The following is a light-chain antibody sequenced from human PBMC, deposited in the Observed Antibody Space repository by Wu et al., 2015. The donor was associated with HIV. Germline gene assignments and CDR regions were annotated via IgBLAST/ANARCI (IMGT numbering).Light chain of an antibody. Sequence: EVVMTQSPATLSVSPGERATLACRASESVGGDVAWYQQKPGQAPRLLIYGAVTRPTGIPARFRGSGSGTEFTLTFTSMESEDSAVYFCQQYNNWPLTFGAGTKVESK. CDR2: GAV. J-gene: IGKJ4*01. CDR1: ESVGGD. V-gene: IGKV3-15*01. CDR3: QQYNNWPLT.